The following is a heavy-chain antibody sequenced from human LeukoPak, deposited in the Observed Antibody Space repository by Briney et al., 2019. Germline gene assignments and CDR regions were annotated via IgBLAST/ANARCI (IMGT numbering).Heavy chain of an antibody. CDR2: IYYSGST. CDR1: GGSISSYY. CDR3: ARRPSREGHHWFDP. D-gene: IGHD5-24*01. Sequence: SSETLSLTCTVSGGSISSYYWSWIRQPPGKGLEWIGYIYYSGSTNYNPPLKSRVTISVDTSKNQFSLKLSSVTAADTAVYYCARRPSREGHHWFDPWGQGTLVTVSS. V-gene: IGHV4-59*08. J-gene: IGHJ5*02.